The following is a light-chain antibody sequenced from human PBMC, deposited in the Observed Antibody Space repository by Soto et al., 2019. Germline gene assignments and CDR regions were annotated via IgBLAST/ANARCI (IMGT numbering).Light chain of an antibody. CDR1: QGISRY. V-gene: IGKV1-8*01. CDR2: AAS. J-gene: IGKJ1*01. Sequence: IRLTQSPSSLSASTGDRVTITCRASQGISRYLAWYQQKPGKAPKLLIYAASTWQSGVPSRFSGSGSGKDFTLTISCLQSEDFATYYCQQYYSYPRTFGQGTKVDIK. CDR3: QQYYSYPRT.